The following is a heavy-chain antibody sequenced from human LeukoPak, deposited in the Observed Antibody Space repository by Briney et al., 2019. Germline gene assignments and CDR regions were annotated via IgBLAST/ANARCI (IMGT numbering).Heavy chain of an antibody. CDR2: INYRGSA. CDR1: GVSISSVDYY. Sequence: TTSETLSLTCTVSGVSISSVDYYWSWIRQYPGKGLEWIGYINYRGSAYYNPSLKSRVTISVDTSKNQFSLKLTSVTAADTAVYYCARGPLLSLSRMDVWGQGTTVTVSS. D-gene: IGHD2-21*02. V-gene: IGHV4-31*03. CDR3: ARGPLLSLSRMDV. J-gene: IGHJ6*02.